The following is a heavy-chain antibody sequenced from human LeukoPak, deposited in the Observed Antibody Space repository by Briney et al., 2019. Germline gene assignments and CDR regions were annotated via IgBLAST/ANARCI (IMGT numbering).Heavy chain of an antibody. CDR1: GGSISNYF. CDR3: ASGTGPAFDI. J-gene: IGHJ3*02. V-gene: IGHV4-4*07. CDR2: IRTSGIT. Sequence: ASETLSLTCTVSGGSISNYFWSWIRQPAGRGLEWIGRIRTSGITDDNPSLESRVTMSVDTSKNQFSLNLSSVTAADTAVYYCASGTGPAFDIWGQGTMVTVSS. D-gene: IGHD1-26*01.